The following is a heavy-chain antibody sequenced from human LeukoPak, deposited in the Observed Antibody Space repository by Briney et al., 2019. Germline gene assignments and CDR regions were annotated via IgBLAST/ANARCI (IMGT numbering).Heavy chain of an antibody. J-gene: IGHJ4*02. CDR1: GFTFSSYA. CDR2: ISGSGGIT. D-gene: IGHD2-2*01. V-gene: IGHV3-23*01. CDR3: AKAHTLCSSTSCYFDY. Sequence: GGSLRLSCAVSGFTFSSYAMSWGRQAPGKGLEWVSVISGSGGITYYADSVKGRFTISRDNSKNTLYLQMNSLRAEDTAIYYCAKAHTLCSSTSCYFDYWGQGTLVTVSS.